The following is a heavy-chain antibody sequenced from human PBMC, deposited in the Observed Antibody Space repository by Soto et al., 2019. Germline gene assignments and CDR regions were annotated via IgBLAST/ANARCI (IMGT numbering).Heavy chain of an antibody. Sequence: ASVKVSCKASGYNFTSYGISWVRQAPGQGLEWMGWISAYNGNTNYAQKLQGRVTMTTDTSTSTAYMELRSLRSDDTAVYYCARDSSGVQLVPPGAFDIWGQGTMVTVSS. CDR1: GYNFTSYG. CDR3: ARDSSGVQLVPPGAFDI. V-gene: IGHV1-18*01. J-gene: IGHJ3*02. CDR2: ISAYNGNT. D-gene: IGHD6-6*01.